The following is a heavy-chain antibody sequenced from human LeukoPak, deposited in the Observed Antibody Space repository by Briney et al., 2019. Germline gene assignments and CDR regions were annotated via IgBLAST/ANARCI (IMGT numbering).Heavy chain of an antibody. CDR1: GYSFNGYW. J-gene: IGHJ4*02. Sequence: GESLKISCWGSGYSFNGYWIGWVRQMPGKGLEWMGIIYPADSDTRYSPSFQGQVTLSVDKSISTAYLRWSSLKASDTAMYYCARQASSWRFDYWGQGTLVTVSS. V-gene: IGHV5-51*01. CDR2: IYPADSDT. D-gene: IGHD6-13*01. CDR3: ARQASSWRFDY.